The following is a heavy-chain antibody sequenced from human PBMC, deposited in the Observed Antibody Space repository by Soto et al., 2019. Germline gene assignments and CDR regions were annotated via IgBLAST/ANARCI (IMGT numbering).Heavy chain of an antibody. CDR3: ARGKDIVVVVAATRFAFDI. CDR1: GGSFSGYY. J-gene: IGHJ3*02. CDR2: IYHSGST. Sequence: QVQLQQWGAGLLKPSETLSLTCAVYGGSFSGYYWSWIRQPPGKGLEWIGEIYHSGSTNYNPSLKSRVTISVDTSKNQFSLKLSSVTAADTAVYYCARGKDIVVVVAATRFAFDIWGQGTMVTVSS. D-gene: IGHD2-15*01. V-gene: IGHV4-34*01.